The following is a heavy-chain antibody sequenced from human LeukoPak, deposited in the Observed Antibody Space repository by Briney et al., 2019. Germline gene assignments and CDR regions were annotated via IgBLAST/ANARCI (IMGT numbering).Heavy chain of an antibody. CDR2: ISGGSTSA. CDR3: SRDFSRTRGY. Sequence: PGGSLRLSCVASGFTFSNYAVSWVRQAPGKGLEWVSAISGGSTSAYYADSVKGRFTISRDNSKNTLYLQMNSLTVEDTAVYYCSRDFSRTRGYWGQGTLVTVSS. D-gene: IGHD2-8*01. V-gene: IGHV3-23*01. J-gene: IGHJ4*02. CDR1: GFTFSNYA.